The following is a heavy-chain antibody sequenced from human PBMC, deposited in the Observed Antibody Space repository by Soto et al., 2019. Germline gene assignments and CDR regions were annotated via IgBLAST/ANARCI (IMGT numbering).Heavy chain of an antibody. CDR1: GGSISSGGYS. Sequence: SETLSLTCAVSGGSISSGGYSWSWIRQPPGRGLEWIGYIYHSGSTYYNPSLKSRVTISVDRSRNQFSLKLTSVTAADTAVYYCARVPLRYSSAEYSFDYWGQGTLVTVSS. CDR2: IYHSGST. D-gene: IGHD6-25*01. CDR3: ARVPLRYSSAEYSFDY. J-gene: IGHJ4*02. V-gene: IGHV4-30-2*01.